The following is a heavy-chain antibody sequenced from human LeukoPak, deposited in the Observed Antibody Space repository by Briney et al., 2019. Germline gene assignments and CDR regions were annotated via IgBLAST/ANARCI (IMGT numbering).Heavy chain of an antibody. V-gene: IGHV4-61*01. J-gene: IGHJ4*02. CDR2: IYYSGSS. Sequence: SETLSLTCTVSGGSVSRASYYWPWIRQPPGKGLEWIGYIYYSGSSDYNPSLKSRVTISLDTSKNQFSLKLSSVTAADTAVYYCATEYCGADCYFDSWGQGTLVTVSS. CDR3: ATEYCGADCYFDS. CDR1: GGSVSRASYY. D-gene: IGHD2-21*02.